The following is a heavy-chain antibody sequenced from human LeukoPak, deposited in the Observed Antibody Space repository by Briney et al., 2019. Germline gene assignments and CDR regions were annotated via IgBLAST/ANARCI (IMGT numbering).Heavy chain of an antibody. Sequence: GASLQISFKVSVTRFTSYWIGWVRPMPGKGLGWMGIIDPSDSDTRYSTSFQGQITISADKSISTAYLQWTSLKASDTAIYYFARFRSGYSDYWGQGTLVTVSS. D-gene: IGHD3-3*01. CDR2: IDPSDSDT. J-gene: IGHJ4*02. V-gene: IGHV5-51*01. CDR3: ARFRSGYSDY. CDR1: VTRFTSYW.